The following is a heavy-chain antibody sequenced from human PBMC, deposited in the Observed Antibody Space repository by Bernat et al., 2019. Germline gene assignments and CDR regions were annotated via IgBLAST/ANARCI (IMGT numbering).Heavy chain of an antibody. Sequence: EVQLVESGGGVVRPGGSLRLSCAASGFTFDDYGMSWVRQAPGKGLEWVSGINWNGGRTGYADSVKGRFTISRDNAKNSLYLQMNSLRAEDTALYYCARNDDYGAYVDAFDIWGQGTMVTVSS. V-gene: IGHV3-20*04. D-gene: IGHD4-17*01. CDR2: INWNGGRT. CDR3: ARNDDYGAYVDAFDI. CDR1: GFTFDDYG. J-gene: IGHJ3*02.